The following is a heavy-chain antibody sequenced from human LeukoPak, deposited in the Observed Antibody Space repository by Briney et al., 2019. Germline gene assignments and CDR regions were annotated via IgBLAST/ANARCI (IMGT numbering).Heavy chain of an antibody. CDR2: IWYDGRNK. V-gene: IGHV3-33*01. D-gene: IGHD6-6*01. CDR3: ARDSSFDFDY. Sequence: GGSLRLSCAASGFIFGTYGMHWVRQAPGKGLEWMAVIWYDGRNKYYADSVKGRFTISRDNSKNTLYLEMNSLRAEDTAVYYCARDSSFDFDYWGQGTLVTVSS. CDR1: GFIFGTYG. J-gene: IGHJ4*02.